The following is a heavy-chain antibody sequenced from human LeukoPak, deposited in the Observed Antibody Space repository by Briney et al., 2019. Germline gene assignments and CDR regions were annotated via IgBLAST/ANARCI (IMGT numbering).Heavy chain of an antibody. CDR2: FDPEDGET. D-gene: IGHD3-10*01. Sequence: GASVKVSCKVSGYTLTELSMHWVRQAPGKGLEWMGGFDPEDGETIYAQKFQGRVTLTEDTSTDTAYMELSSLRSEDTAVYYCATVTPVNHMVRGVTWDYYYYMDVWGKGTTVTVSS. J-gene: IGHJ6*03. CDR3: ATVTPVNHMVRGVTWDYYYYMDV. CDR1: GYTLTELS. V-gene: IGHV1-24*01.